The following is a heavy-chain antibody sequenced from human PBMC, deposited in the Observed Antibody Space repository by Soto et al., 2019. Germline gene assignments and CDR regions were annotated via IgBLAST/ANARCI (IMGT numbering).Heavy chain of an antibody. CDR3: AKGMSYTVVTQAYYYYGMDV. V-gene: IGHV3-23*01. D-gene: IGHD2-21*02. Sequence: GSLILSCAASGFTFSSYAMSLVRQAPGKGLEWVSAISGSGGSTYYADSVKGRFTISRDNSKNTLYLQMNSLRAEDTAVYYCAKGMSYTVVTQAYYYYGMDVWGQGTKVTVSS. J-gene: IGHJ6*02. CDR1: GFTFSSYA. CDR2: ISGSGGST.